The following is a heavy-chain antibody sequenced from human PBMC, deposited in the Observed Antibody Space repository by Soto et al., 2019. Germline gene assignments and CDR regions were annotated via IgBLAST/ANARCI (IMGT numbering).Heavy chain of an antibody. Sequence: QVQLVQSGAEVKKPGSSVKVSCKASGGTFSSYTISWVRQAPGQGLEWMGRIIPILGIANYAQKFQGRVTITAEKSTSTAYMELSSLRSEDTAVYYCARDSPTTANYYDDSSGYYTLPGCLDYWGQGTLVTVSS. J-gene: IGHJ4*02. CDR3: ARDSPTTANYYDDSSGYYTLPGCLDY. CDR2: IIPILGIA. D-gene: IGHD3-22*01. V-gene: IGHV1-69*08. CDR1: GGTFSSYT.